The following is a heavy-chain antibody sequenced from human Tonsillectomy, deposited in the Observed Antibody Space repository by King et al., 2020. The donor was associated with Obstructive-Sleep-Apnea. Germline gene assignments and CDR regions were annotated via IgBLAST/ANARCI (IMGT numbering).Heavy chain of an antibody. D-gene: IGHD4-17*01. J-gene: IGHJ6*02. CDR2: ISYDGSNK. CDR1: GFPFSSYG. V-gene: IGHV3-30*18. CDR3: AKERVEYGDSGSYYYYGMDV. Sequence: VQLVESGGGVVQPGRSLRLSCAASGFPFSSYGIHWVRQAPGKGLEWVAVISYDGSNKYYADSVKGRFTISRDNSKNTLYLQMNSLRAEDTAVYYCAKERVEYGDSGSYYYYGMDVWGQGTTVTVSS.